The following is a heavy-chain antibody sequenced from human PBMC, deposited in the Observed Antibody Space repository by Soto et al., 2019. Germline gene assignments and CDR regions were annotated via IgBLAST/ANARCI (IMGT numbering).Heavy chain of an antibody. CDR3: ARADFYDYVWGSYRKGFDY. CDR1: GFTFSSYA. D-gene: IGHD3-16*02. J-gene: IGHJ4*02. V-gene: IGHV3-23*01. CDR2: ISGSGGST. Sequence: PGGSLRLSCAASGFTFSSYAMSWVRQAPGKGLEWVSAISGSGGSTYYADSVKGRFTISRDNSKNTLYLQMNSLRAEDTAVYYCARADFYDYVWGSYRKGFDYWGRGTLVTVSS.